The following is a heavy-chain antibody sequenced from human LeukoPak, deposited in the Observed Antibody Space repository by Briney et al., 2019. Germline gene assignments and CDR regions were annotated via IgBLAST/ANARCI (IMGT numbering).Heavy chain of an antibody. J-gene: IGHJ4*02. CDR1: GYSISSGYY. V-gene: IGHV4-38-2*02. CDR3: ARTKLGMGVDY. CDR2: IYHSGST. Sequence: SETLPLTCIVSGYSISSGYYWGWIRQPPGKGLEWIGSIYHSGSTYYNPSLKSRVTISVDTSKNQFSLKLSSVTAADTAVYYCARTKLGMGVDYWGQGTLVTVSS. D-gene: IGHD7-27*01.